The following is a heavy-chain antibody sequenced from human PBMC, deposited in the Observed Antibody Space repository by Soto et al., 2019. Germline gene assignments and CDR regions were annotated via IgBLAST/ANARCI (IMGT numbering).Heavy chain of an antibody. CDR2: ISIDGSNE. V-gene: IGHV3-30*18. J-gene: IGHJ3*02. Sequence: QVQLVESGGGVVQPGRSLRLSCAASGFTFSNYGMHWVRQAPGKGLEWVAVISIDGSNEYYVDSVKGRFTISRDNSKNTLFLQMDSLRAEDTALYFCAKGMWVGSYPHDALDIWGHGTMVAVSS. D-gene: IGHD3-10*01. CDR3: AKGMWVGSYPHDALDI. CDR1: GFTFSNYG.